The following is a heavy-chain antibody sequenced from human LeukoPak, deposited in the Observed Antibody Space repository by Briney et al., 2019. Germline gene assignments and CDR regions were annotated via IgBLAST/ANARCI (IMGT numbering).Heavy chain of an antibody. CDR3: ARDSSAAPHSY. V-gene: IGHV3-7*01. CDR2: IKEEGSEK. J-gene: IGHJ4*02. Sequence: GGSLRLSCAASGFTFDYYWMHWVRQAPGKGLEWVANIKEEGSEKYYVDSVKGRFIISRDNAKNSLYLQMNSLRAEDTAVYYCARDSSAAPHSYWGQGTLVTVFS. D-gene: IGHD2-15*01. CDR1: GFTFDYYW.